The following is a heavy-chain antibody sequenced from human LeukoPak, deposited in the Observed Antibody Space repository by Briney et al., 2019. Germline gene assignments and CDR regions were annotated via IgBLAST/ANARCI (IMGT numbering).Heavy chain of an antibody. D-gene: IGHD3-9*01. V-gene: IGHV3-23*01. CDR3: ATGGFRYFGY. Sequence: GGSLRLSCAASGFTFTNNAMSWVRQAPGKGLEWVSTISGSGGSTYYADSVKGRFTISRDNSKNALYLQMNSLRAEDTAVYYCATGGFRYFGYSGQGTLVTVSS. CDR2: ISGSGGST. CDR1: GFTFTNNA. J-gene: IGHJ4*02.